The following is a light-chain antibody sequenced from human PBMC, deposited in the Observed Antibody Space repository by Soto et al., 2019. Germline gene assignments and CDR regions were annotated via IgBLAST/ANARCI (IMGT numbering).Light chain of an antibody. Sequence: EIVLTQSPGTLSLSPGERATLSCRASQSVSSSYLACYQQKPGQAPRLLIYGASSRATGIPDRFSGSGSGTEFTLTISRLEPEDFAVYYCQQYGSSPQWTFGQGTKVEIK. V-gene: IGKV3-20*01. CDR2: GAS. J-gene: IGKJ1*01. CDR1: QSVSSSY. CDR3: QQYGSSPQWT.